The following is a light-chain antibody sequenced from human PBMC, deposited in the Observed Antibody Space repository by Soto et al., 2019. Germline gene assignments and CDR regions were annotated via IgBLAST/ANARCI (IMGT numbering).Light chain of an antibody. CDR2: DVS. Sequence: QSALTQPASVSGSPGQSITISCTGTSSDVGGYNYVSWYQQHPGKAPKLMIYDVSNRPSGVSNRFSGSKSSNTASLTISGLQAEDEADYYCSSYTSSSTPGVFGGGTKVTVL. CDR1: SSDVGGYNY. CDR3: SSYTSSSTPGV. V-gene: IGLV2-14*01. J-gene: IGLJ2*01.